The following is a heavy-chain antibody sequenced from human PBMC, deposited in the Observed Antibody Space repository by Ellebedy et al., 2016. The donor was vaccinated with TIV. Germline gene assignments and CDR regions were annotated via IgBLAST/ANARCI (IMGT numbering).Heavy chain of an antibody. J-gene: IGHJ4*02. CDR1: GFTFTSYA. V-gene: IGHV1-18*01. CDR3: ARGFYYDSSGSSLYYFDY. Sequence: AASVKVSCKASGFTFTSYAITWVRQAPGQGLDWLGWINTSNGNTNFAQKLQGRVTITTDTSTTTAHMELRSLRSDDTALYYCARGFYYDSSGSSLYYFDYWGQGTLVTVSS. CDR2: INTSNGNT. D-gene: IGHD3-22*01.